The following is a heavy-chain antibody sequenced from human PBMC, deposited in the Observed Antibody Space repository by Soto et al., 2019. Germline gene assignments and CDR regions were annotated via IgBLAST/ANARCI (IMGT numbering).Heavy chain of an antibody. J-gene: IGHJ4*02. CDR2: VSTNNADT. V-gene: IGHV1-18*01. CDR1: GYTFTANG. D-gene: IGHD3-22*01. CDR3: ARELSTDSSAYCSFAY. Sequence: ASVKVSCKTSGYTFTANGLAWRRQAPGQRPEWMGWVSTNNADTNYAQKFQGRVSMTSDRSTTTTYMELRSLRSDDTAIYYCARELSTDSSAYCSFAYWGQGTLVTVSS.